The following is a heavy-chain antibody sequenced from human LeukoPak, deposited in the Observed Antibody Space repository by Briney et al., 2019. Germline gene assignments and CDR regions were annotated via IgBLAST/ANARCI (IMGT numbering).Heavy chain of an antibody. CDR2: MNPNSGNT. Sequence: ASVRVSCKASGYTFTSYDINWVRQATGQGLEWMGWMNPNSGNTGYAQKFQGRVTITRNTSIGTAYMELSSLRSEDTAVYYCARALSGSYYLDAFDIWGQGTMVTVSS. D-gene: IGHD1-26*01. CDR1: GYTFTSYD. J-gene: IGHJ3*02. V-gene: IGHV1-8*03. CDR3: ARALSGSYYLDAFDI.